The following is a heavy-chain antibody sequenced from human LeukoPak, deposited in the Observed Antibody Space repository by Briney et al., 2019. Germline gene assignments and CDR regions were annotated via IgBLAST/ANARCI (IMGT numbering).Heavy chain of an antibody. V-gene: IGHV4-61*02. CDR2: INTSGST. J-gene: IGHJ6*03. CDR3: ARGVAAGEYYYYYYYMDV. CDR1: GNSISSGDNY. Sequence: SQTLSLTCTVSGNSISSGDNYWSCIRQPAGQGRESNVRINTSGSTNCNPSLKSRVTMSVDTFKNQFSLKLSSVTAADTAVYYCARGVAAGEYYYYYYYMDVWGKGTTVTISS. D-gene: IGHD6-13*01.